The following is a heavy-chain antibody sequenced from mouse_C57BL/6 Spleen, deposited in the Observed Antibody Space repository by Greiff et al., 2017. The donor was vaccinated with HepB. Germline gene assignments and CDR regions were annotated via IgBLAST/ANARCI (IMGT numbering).Heavy chain of an antibody. J-gene: IGHJ2*01. V-gene: IGHV1-55*01. CDR1: GYTFTRFL. Sequence: QVQLQQPGAVLVKPGASVPISCQASGYTFTRFLITLLQQSPGQVLEWIGDIYPGSGSTNYNEKFKSKATLTVDTSSSTAYMQLSSLTSEDSAVYYCARYNYGRTFDYWGQGTTLTVSS. CDR2: IYPGSGST. CDR3: ARYNYGRTFDY. D-gene: IGHD1-1*01.